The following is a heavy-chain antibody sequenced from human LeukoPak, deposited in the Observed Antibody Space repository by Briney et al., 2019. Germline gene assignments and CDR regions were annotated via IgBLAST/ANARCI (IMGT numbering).Heavy chain of an antibody. CDR2: IDGVGANT. V-gene: IGHV3-23*01. Sequence: GGSLRLSCAASGFTFSSYGMNWVRQAPGKGLEWVSAIDGVGANTFHADSVKGRFTFSRDNSQNTMYLQMNSLRAEDTAVYYCAKDARYSSAYWGQGTLVTVSS. D-gene: IGHD6-19*01. J-gene: IGHJ4*02. CDR3: AKDARYSSAY. CDR1: GFTFSSYG.